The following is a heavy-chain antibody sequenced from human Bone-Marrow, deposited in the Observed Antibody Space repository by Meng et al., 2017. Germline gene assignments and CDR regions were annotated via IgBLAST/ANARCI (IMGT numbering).Heavy chain of an antibody. V-gene: IGHV3-30*04. CDR3: ARPAYSGSSTSDEAFDI. J-gene: IGHJ3*02. D-gene: IGHD1-26*01. CDR1: GFSVSRYS. CDR2: ISRDGSIK. Sequence: GESLKISCEASGFSVSRYSLHWVRQAPGKGLEWVAVISRDGSIKSYAAFVKGRFTISRDNSKSTLFLQMNSLRVEDTAMFYCARPAYSGSSTSDEAFDIWGQGTRVTVSS.